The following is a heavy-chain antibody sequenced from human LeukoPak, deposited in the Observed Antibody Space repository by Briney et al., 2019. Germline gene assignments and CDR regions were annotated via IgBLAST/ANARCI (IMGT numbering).Heavy chain of an antibody. CDR1: GGSISSYY. J-gene: IGHJ4*02. Sequence: SETLSLTCTVSGGSISSYYWSWIRQPAGKGLEWIGRIYTSGSTNYHPSLKSRVTMSVDTSKNHFSLKLSSVSAADTAVYYCARAPPKLGMVSFWDYWGQGTLVTVSS. CDR3: ARAPPKLGMVSFWDY. D-gene: IGHD7-27*01. V-gene: IGHV4-4*07. CDR2: IYTSGST.